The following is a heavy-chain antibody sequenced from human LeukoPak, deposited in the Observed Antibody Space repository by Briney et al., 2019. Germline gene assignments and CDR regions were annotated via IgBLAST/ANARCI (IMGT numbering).Heavy chain of an antibody. CDR1: GYTFTGYY. CDR2: INPNSGGT. D-gene: IGHD6-13*01. V-gene: IGHV1-2*06. J-gene: IGHJ5*02. CDR3: ARERRGSSWSTKSYNWFDP. Sequence: ASVKVSCTASGYTFTGYYMHWVRQAPGQGLEWMGRINPNSGGTNYAQKFQGRVTMTRDTSISTAYMELSRLRSDDTAVYYCARERRGSSWSTKSYNWFDPWGQGTLVTVSS.